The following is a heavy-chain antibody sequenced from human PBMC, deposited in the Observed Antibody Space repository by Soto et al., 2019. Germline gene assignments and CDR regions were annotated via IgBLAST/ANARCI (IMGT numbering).Heavy chain of an antibody. Sequence: QVQLVQSGAEVKKPGSSVKVSCKASVGTFSSYAISWVRQAPGQGLEWMGGIIPIFGTADYAQKFQGRVTVTADDSESTAYMELSSLRSDDTAVYYCARDLAGMATTKVLYGMYGWGQGTTVTGSS. V-gene: IGHV1-69*12. CDR2: IIPIFGTA. CDR1: VGTFSSYA. CDR3: ARDLAGMATTKVLYGMYG. D-gene: IGHD5-12*01. J-gene: IGHJ6*02.